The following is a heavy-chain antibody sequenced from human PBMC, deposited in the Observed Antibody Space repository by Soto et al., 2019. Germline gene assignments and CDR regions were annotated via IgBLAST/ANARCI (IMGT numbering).Heavy chain of an antibody. CDR2: IYYSGST. J-gene: IGHJ6*02. CDR3: ASLKSSSSGWYVDYYYYGMDV. D-gene: IGHD6-19*01. CDR1: GGSISSSSYY. Sequence: SETLSVPCAGSGGSISSSSYYWGWIRQPPGKGLEWIGSIYYSGSTYYNPSLKSRVTISVDTSKNQFSLKLSSVTAADTAVYYCASLKSSSSGWYVDYYYYGMDVWGQGTTVRVSS. V-gene: IGHV4-39*01.